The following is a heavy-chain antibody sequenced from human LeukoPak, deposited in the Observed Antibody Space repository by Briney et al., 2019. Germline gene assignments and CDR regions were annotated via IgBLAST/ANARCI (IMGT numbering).Heavy chain of an antibody. Sequence: GRSLRLSCAASGFTFDDYAMHWVRQAPGKGLEWVSGISWNSGTIGYADSVKGRFTISRDNAKKSLYQQMNSLRAEDMALYYCAKGVSSGWYYFDYWGQGTLVTVSS. D-gene: IGHD6-19*01. CDR3: AKGVSSGWYYFDY. J-gene: IGHJ4*02. V-gene: IGHV3-9*03. CDR1: GFTFDDYA. CDR2: ISWNSGTI.